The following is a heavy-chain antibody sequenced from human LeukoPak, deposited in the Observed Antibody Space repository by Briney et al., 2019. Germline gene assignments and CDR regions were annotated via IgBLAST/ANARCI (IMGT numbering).Heavy chain of an antibody. V-gene: IGHV5-51*01. J-gene: IGHJ4*02. CDR3: ARSITMVRGGFDY. D-gene: IGHD3-10*01. CDR2: IYPGDSDT. Sequence: KHGESLKISCKASGYSFSNYWIAWVRQMPGKGLEWMGIIYPGDSDTRYSPSFQGQVTISADKSISTAYLQWSSLKASDTAMYYCARSITMVRGGFDYWGQGTLVTVSS. CDR1: GYSFSNYW.